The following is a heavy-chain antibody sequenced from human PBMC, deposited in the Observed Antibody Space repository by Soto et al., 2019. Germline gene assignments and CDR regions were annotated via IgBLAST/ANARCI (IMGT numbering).Heavy chain of an antibody. Sequence: PGASLKISCKGSGYSFTSYWIGWVRQMPGKGLEWMGIIYPGDSDTRYSPSFQGQVTISADKSISTAYLQWSNLKASDTAMYYCARANSGSYQPFDYWGQRTLVTVSS. J-gene: IGHJ4*02. V-gene: IGHV5-51*01. CDR1: GYSFTSYW. CDR3: ARANSGSYQPFDY. CDR2: IYPGDSDT. D-gene: IGHD1-26*01.